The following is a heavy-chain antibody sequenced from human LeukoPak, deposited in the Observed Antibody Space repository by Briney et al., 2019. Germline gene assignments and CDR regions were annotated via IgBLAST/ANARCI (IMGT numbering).Heavy chain of an antibody. CDR2: IYNSGSP. D-gene: IGHD3-10*01. CDR3: ARSSYGPGSYFVNYGLDV. Sequence: PSETLSLTCTVSGGSIRGYFWSWIRQPPGKGLEWIGYIYNSGSPNYNPSLKSRVTISIDTSKSQFSLKLSSVTAADTAVYYCARSSYGPGSYFVNYGLDVWGQGTTVTVS. V-gene: IGHV4-59*01. CDR1: GGSIRGYF. J-gene: IGHJ6*02.